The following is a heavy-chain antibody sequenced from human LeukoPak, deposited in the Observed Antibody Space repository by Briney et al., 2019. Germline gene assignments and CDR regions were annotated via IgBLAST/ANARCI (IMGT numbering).Heavy chain of an antibody. D-gene: IGHD2-2*01. CDR2: IYSSGNT. J-gene: IGHJ4*02. V-gene: IGHV4-59*01. CDR3: AREFCSSTRCYGAFDY. Sequence: SSETLSLTCTVSGGSISSYYWSWIRQPPGKGLEWIGYIYSSGNTNYNPSLKSRVTISVDTSKNQFSLKLSSVTAADTAVYYCAREFCSSTRCYGAFDYWGQGILVTVS. CDR1: GGSISSYY.